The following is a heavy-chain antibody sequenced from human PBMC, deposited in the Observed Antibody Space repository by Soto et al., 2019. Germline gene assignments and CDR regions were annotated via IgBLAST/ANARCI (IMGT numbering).Heavy chain of an antibody. CDR2: ISAYNGNT. Sequence: QVQLVQSGAEVKNPGASVKVSCKASGYTFTNYGINWVRQAPGQGLEWMGWISAYNGNTNYVQKIQDRVTMPTDTSTSRAYMELRSLISDDTAVYYCARGQQGYSSSSQIIDYWGQGTLVTACS. CDR1: GYTFTNYG. D-gene: IGHD6-13*01. CDR3: ARGQQGYSSSSQIIDY. J-gene: IGHJ4*02. V-gene: IGHV1-18*01.